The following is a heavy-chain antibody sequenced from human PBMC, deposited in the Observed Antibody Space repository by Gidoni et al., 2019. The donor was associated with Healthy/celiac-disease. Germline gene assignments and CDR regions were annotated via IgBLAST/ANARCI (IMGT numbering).Heavy chain of an antibody. D-gene: IGHD3-3*01. CDR2: IYHSGST. V-gene: IGHV4-38-2*01. CDR3: ASNPTSPAIFGVVTQFDP. Sequence: QVQLQESGPGLVKPSETLSLTCPVSGYSISSGSYWGWIRQPPGKGLEWIGSIYHSGSTYYNPSLKSRVTISVDTSKNQFSLKLSSVTAADTAVYYCASNPTSPAIFGVVTQFDPWGQGTLVTVSS. CDR1: GYSISSGSY. J-gene: IGHJ5*02.